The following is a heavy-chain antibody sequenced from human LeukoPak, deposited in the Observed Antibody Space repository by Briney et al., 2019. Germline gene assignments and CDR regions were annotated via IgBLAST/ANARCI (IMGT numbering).Heavy chain of an antibody. CDR1: GDSISTYY. V-gene: IGHV4-59*01. Sequence: SETGSLTCTVSGDSISTYYWSWIRQPPGKGLEWIGYMYYSGSTNYNPSLKSRVTISLDTPKNQFSLRLNSVTAADTAVYYCARGVAGYGPYDYWGQETVDTVSS. J-gene: IGHJ4*02. D-gene: IGHD5-12*01. CDR3: ARGVAGYGPYDY. CDR2: MYYSGST.